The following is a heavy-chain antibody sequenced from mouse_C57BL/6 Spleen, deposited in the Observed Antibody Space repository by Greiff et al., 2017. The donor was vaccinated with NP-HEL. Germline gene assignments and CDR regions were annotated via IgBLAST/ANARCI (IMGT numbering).Heavy chain of an antibody. Sequence: EVMLVESGGGLVKPGGSLKLSCAASGFTFSDYGMHWVRQAPEKGLEWVAYISIGSSTIYYADTVKGRFTISRDNAKNTLFLQMTRLRSEATAMYYGARGGYYGSSYAPFAYWGQGTLVTVSA. V-gene: IGHV5-17*01. CDR1: GFTFSDYG. CDR2: ISIGSSTI. D-gene: IGHD1-1*01. J-gene: IGHJ3*01. CDR3: ARGGYYGSSYAPFAY.